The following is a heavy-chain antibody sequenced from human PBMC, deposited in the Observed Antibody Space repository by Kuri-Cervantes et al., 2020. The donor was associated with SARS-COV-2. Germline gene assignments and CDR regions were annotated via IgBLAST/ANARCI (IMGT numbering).Heavy chain of an antibody. CDR1: GFTFSDHY. J-gene: IGHJ5*02. D-gene: IGHD3-10*01. CDR2: ISSSDSTT. V-gene: IGHV3-11*01. CDR3: AKDRMVQGVIRGTAFDP. Sequence: GESLRPSCVASGFTFSDHYMSWIRQAPGKGLEWMSYISSSDSTTYYADSVKGRFTITRDNAKRTLFLRMNSLRAEDTALYYCAKDRMVQGVIRGTAFDPWGQGTLVTVSS.